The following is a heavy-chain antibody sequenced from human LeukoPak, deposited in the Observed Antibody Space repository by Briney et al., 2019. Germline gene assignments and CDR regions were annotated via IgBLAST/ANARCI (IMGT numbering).Heavy chain of an antibody. J-gene: IGHJ4*02. CDR2: INPNSGGT. CDR3: ARDFWGIAAAGDFDY. Sequence: ASVKVSCKASGYTFTSYYMHWVRQAPGQGLEWMGWINPNSGGTNYAQKFQGRVTMTRDTSISTAYMELSRLRSDDTAVYYCARDFWGIAAAGDFDYWGQGTLVTVSS. D-gene: IGHD6-13*01. V-gene: IGHV1-2*02. CDR1: GYTFTSYY.